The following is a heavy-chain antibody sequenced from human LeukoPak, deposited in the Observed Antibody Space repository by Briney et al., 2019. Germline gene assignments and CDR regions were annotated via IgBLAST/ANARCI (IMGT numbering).Heavy chain of an antibody. CDR2: ISGSGGTT. CDR3: AKQSPYCSTTSCWFDP. V-gene: IGHV3-23*01. J-gene: IGHJ5*02. D-gene: IGHD2-2*01. CDR1: GFTFNTYA. Sequence: GGSLRLSCTASGFTFNTYAMSWVRQAPGKGLDWVSGISGSGGTTYYADSVKGRFTISRDNSKNTLCLQMSSLRAEDTAVYYCAKQSPYCSTTSCWFDPWGQGTLVTVSS.